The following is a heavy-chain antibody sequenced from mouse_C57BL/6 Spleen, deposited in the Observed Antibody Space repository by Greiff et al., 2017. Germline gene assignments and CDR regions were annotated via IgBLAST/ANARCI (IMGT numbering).Heavy chain of an antibody. CDR2: ISSGGSYT. J-gene: IGHJ4*01. CDR3: AELGRAMDY. V-gene: IGHV5-6*01. CDR1: GFTFSSYG. Sequence: EVNVVESGGDLVKPGGSLKLSCAASGFTFSSYGMSWVRQTPDKRLEWVATISSGGSYTYYPDSVKGRFTISRDNAKNTLYLQMSSLKSEDTAMYYCAELGRAMDYWGQGTSVTVSS. D-gene: IGHD4-1*01.